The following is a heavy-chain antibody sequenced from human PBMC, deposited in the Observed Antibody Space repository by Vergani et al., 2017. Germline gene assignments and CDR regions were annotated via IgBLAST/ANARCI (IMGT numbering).Heavy chain of an antibody. J-gene: IGHJ4*02. D-gene: IGHD4-23*01. Sequence: QVQLVESGGGVVQPGRSLRLSCAASGFTFSSYGMHWVRQAPGKGLEWVAVISYDGSNKYYADSVKGRFTISRDNSKNTLYLQMNSLRAEDTAVYYCARDPYGGKIRGYFDYWGQGTLVTVSS. CDR1: GFTFSSYG. V-gene: IGHV3-30*03. CDR2: ISYDGSNK. CDR3: ARDPYGGKIRGYFDY.